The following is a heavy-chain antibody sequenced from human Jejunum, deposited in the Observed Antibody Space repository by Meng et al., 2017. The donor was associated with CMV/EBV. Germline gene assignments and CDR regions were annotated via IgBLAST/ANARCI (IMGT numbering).Heavy chain of an antibody. CDR2: TYYRSNWST. Sequence: SGDSASSNRAAWNWIRQSPSRGLEWLGRTYYRSNWSTDYALSVKSRITISPDTSKNQVSLHLTSLTPEDTAMYYCVRSSTTGGFDPWGQGTLVTVSS. V-gene: IGHV6-1*01. CDR3: VRSSTTGGFDP. CDR1: GDSASSNRAA. D-gene: IGHD7-27*01. J-gene: IGHJ5*02.